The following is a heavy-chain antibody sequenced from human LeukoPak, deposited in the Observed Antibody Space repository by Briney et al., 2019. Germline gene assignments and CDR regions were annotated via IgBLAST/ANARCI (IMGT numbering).Heavy chain of an antibody. CDR2: IDYSDGYT. V-gene: IGHV5-10-1*01. D-gene: IGHD3-9*01. J-gene: IGHJ4*02. CDR3: ARPRKYDILTGYGSLFDY. CDR1: GGGFTSYW. Sequence: GAALLTFCKGAGGGFTSYWIRWGRRKPGGGGVGRGRIDYSDGYTNYSPSFQGHVTISAAKSITTAYLQWSRLKASATAMYYYARPRKYDILTGYGSLFDYWGQGTLVTVSS.